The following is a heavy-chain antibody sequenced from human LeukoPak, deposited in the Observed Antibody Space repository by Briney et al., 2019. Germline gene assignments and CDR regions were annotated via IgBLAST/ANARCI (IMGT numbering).Heavy chain of an antibody. Sequence: ASVKVSCKASGYTFTSYGISWVRQAPGQGLEWMGWISAYNGNTNYAQKLQGRVTMTTDTSTSTAYMELSSLRSEDTAVYYCARGVLLWFGELLGWFDPWGQGTLVTVSS. CDR2: ISAYNGNT. CDR1: GYTFTSYG. J-gene: IGHJ5*02. CDR3: ARGVLLWFGELLGWFDP. V-gene: IGHV1-18*01. D-gene: IGHD3-10*01.